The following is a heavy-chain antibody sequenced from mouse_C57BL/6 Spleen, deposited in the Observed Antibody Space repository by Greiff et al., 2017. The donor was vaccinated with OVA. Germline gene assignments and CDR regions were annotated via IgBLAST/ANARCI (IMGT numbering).Heavy chain of an antibody. CDR3: ARSGGSRYYFDY. CDR1: GYTFTSYW. Sequence: VQLQQPGAELVRPGSSVKLSCKASGYTFTSYWMHWVKQRPIQGLEWIGNIDPSDSETHYNQKFKDKATLTVDKSSSTAYMQLSSLTSEDSAVYYGARSGGSRYYFDYWGQGTTLTVSS. D-gene: IGHD3-1*01. V-gene: IGHV1-52*01. J-gene: IGHJ2*01. CDR2: IDPSDSET.